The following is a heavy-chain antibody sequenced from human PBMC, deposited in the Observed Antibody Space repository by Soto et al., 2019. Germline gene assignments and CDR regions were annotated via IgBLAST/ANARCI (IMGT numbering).Heavy chain of an antibody. J-gene: IGHJ4*02. CDR3: ARDQPGLTFHCDY. D-gene: IGHD1-1*01. V-gene: IGHV1-46*01. CDR2: IDPSEGRA. CDR1: GYSLSSYY. Sequence: QVQLVQSGAEVKKTGATVKLSCDASGYSLSSYYIHWVRQAPGQGLEWLGMIDPSEGRASYAESLEGRITMRRDTSTSTVHLEVSGLTSEDTAVYYCARDQPGLTFHCDYWGQGTPVTVSS.